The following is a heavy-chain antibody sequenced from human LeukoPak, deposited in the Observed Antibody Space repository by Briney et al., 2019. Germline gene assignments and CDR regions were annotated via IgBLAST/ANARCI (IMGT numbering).Heavy chain of an antibody. CDR1: GFTFSSYG. D-gene: IGHD6-19*01. Sequence: PGRSLRLSCAASGFTFSSYGMHWVRQAPGKGLEWVAVISYDGSNKYYADSVKGRFTISRDNSKNTLYLQMNSLRAEDTAVYYCAKRLYSSGWYGGDYWGQGTLVTVSS. J-gene: IGHJ4*02. V-gene: IGHV3-30*18. CDR2: ISYDGSNK. CDR3: AKRLYSSGWYGGDY.